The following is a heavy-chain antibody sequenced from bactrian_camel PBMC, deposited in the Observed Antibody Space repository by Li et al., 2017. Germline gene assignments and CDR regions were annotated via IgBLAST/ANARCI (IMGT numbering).Heavy chain of an antibody. CDR3: AGSLVAGDTWRKDFAY. D-gene: IGHD7*01. J-gene: IGHJ6*01. Sequence: HVQLEESGGGSVQAGGSLRLSSTSSSFRFENSDMGWYRQAPGKERDLVSSIASDGATSTSDSVQGRFTISQDNAKNTVHLQMNDLNPADTAVYYCAGSLVAGDTWRKDFAYWGQGTQVTVS. CDR2: IASDGAT. CDR1: SFRFENSD. V-gene: IGHV3S53*01.